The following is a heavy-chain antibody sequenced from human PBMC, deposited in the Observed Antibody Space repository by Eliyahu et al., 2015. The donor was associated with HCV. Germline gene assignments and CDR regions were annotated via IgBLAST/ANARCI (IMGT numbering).Heavy chain of an antibody. V-gene: IGHV5-10-1*03. CDR3: ASTPSYYYDSSGYYQLSY. D-gene: IGHD3-22*01. Sequence: EVQLVQSGAEVKKPGESLRISCKGSGYSFTSYWISWVRQMPGKGLEWMGRIDPSDSYTNYSPSFQGHVTISADKSISTAYLQWSSLKASDTAMYYCASTPSYYYDSSGYYQLSYWGQGTLVTVSS. J-gene: IGHJ4*02. CDR2: IDPSDSYT. CDR1: GYSFTSYW.